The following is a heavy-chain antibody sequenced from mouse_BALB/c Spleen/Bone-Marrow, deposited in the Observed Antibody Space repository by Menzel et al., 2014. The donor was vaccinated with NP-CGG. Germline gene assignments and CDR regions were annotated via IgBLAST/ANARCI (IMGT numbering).Heavy chain of an antibody. CDR2: ISSGSSTI. Sequence: EVQRVESGGGLVQPGGSRKLSCAASGFTFSSFGMHWVRQPPEKGLEWVAYISSGSSTIYYADTVKGRFTISRDNPKNTLFLQMTSLRSEDTAMYYCARSSYGYDRQAYFFDYWGQGTTLTVSS. CDR3: ARSSYGYDRQAYFFDY. D-gene: IGHD2-2*01. J-gene: IGHJ2*01. CDR1: GFTFSSFG. V-gene: IGHV5-17*02.